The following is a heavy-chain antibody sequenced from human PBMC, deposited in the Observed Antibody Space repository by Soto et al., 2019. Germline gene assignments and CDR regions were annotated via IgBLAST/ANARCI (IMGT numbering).Heavy chain of an antibody. V-gene: IGHV4-30-4*01. J-gene: IGHJ4*02. Sequence: QVQLQESGPGLVKSSQTLSLTCTVSGGSISSGHYSWCWIRQAPGKGLEWLGHIYNNEDTSYNPSLKSRVTISRDTSKNQFSLNLSSVTAADTAVYYCARGPTVTTDYWGQGTLVTVSS. D-gene: IGHD4-17*01. CDR1: GGSISSGHYS. CDR2: IYNNEDT. CDR3: ARGPTVTTDY.